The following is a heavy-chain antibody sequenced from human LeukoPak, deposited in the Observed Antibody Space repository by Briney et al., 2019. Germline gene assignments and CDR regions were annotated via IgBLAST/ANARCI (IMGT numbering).Heavy chain of an antibody. CDR2: IIPILGIA. CDR1: GGTFSSYT. J-gene: IGHJ4*02. V-gene: IGHV1-69*02. D-gene: IGHD3-16*01. CDR3: ARVSLRGVRFDY. Sequence: ASVEVSCKASGGTFSSYTISWVRQAPGQGLEWMGRIIPILGIANYAQKFQGRVTITADKSTSTAYMELSSLRSEDTAVYYCARVSLRGVRFDYWGQGTLVTVSS.